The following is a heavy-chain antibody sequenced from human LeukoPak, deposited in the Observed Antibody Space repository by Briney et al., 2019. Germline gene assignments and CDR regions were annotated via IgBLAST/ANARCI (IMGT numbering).Heavy chain of an antibody. J-gene: IGHJ4*02. CDR1: GFAFRKYY. D-gene: IGHD6-19*01. V-gene: IGHV3-7*01. CDR2: INQDDSQI. CDR3: ARDPRGWEIDY. Sequence: GGSLRLSCAASGFAFRKYYMSWVRQAPGKGLEWVANINQDDSQIYYLESVEGRFTISRDNAKNTLYLQMNSLRAEDTAVYYCARDPRGWEIDYWGQGTLVTVSS.